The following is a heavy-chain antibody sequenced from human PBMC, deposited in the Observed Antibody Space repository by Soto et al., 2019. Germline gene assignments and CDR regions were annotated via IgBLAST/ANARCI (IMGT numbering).Heavy chain of an antibody. CDR1: GGSISSGDFY. CDR2: IYYSGST. D-gene: IGHD4-17*01. J-gene: IGHJ4*02. CDR3: AREFSGLYGDYFDY. Sequence: QVQLQESGPGLVKPSQTLSLTCTVSGGSISSGDFYWSWIRQPPGKGLEWIGYIYYSGSTYYNPSLESRVTISVDTSKNQFSLKLSSVTAADTAVYYCAREFSGLYGDYFDYWGQGTLVTVSS. V-gene: IGHV4-30-4*01.